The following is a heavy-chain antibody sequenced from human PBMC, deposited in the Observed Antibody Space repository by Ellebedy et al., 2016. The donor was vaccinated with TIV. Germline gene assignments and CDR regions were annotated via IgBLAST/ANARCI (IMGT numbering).Heavy chain of an antibody. Sequence: PGGSLRLSCAASGFSVRSKYMGWVRQAPGKGLEWVSVIYSGGSTDYADSLKGRFTISRDNSKNTLYLQMDSLRAEDTAVYYCATSALNWGPDAFDIWGQGTMVTVSS. CDR3: ATSALNWGPDAFDI. CDR2: IYSGGST. CDR1: GFSVRSKY. D-gene: IGHD7-27*01. V-gene: IGHV3-66*01. J-gene: IGHJ3*02.